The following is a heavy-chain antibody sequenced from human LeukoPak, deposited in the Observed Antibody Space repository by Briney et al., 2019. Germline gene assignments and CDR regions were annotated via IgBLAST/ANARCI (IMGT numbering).Heavy chain of an antibody. D-gene: IGHD3-10*01. CDR3: ARDIDHEYGSGSYPP. Sequence: SETLSLTCTVSGYSICSGYYWGWIRQPPGKGLEWIGSIYHSGSTYYNPSLKSRVTISVDTSKNQFSLKLSSVTAADTAVYYCARDIDHEYGSGSYPPWGQGTLVTVSS. CDR1: GYSICSGYY. CDR2: IYHSGST. V-gene: IGHV4-38-2*02. J-gene: IGHJ5*02.